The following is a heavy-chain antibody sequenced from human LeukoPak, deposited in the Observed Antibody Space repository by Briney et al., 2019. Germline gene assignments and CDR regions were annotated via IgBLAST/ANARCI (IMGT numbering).Heavy chain of an antibody. Sequence: ASVKVSCKASGYTFTGYYMHWVRQAPGQGLEWMGWINPNSGGTNYARKFQGRVTMTRDTSTSTAYMELSRLRSDDTAVYYCARDWNSSGWSSFDYWGQGTLVTVSS. CDR1: GYTFTGYY. CDR2: INPNSGGT. V-gene: IGHV1-2*02. J-gene: IGHJ4*02. D-gene: IGHD6-19*01. CDR3: ARDWNSSGWSSFDY.